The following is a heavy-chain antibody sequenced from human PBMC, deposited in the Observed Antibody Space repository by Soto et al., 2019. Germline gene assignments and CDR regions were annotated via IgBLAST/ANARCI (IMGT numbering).Heavy chain of an antibody. CDR1: GCIFSNYA. CDR2: ISGSGADT. J-gene: IGHJ4*02. V-gene: IGHV3-23*01. D-gene: IGHD6-19*01. Sequence: QPXGSLRLTCSPPGCIFSNYAMSWVRQARGKGLEWVSAISGSGADTYYTEAVKVRFTISRDNSKNTMYLQMNSLRAEDTAVYYCARANTGSGWYGTSDYWGQGTLVTVYS. CDR3: ARANTGSGWYGTSDY.